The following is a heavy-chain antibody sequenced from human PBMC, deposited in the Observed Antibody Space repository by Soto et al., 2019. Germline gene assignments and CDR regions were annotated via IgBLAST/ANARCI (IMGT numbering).Heavy chain of an antibody. V-gene: IGHV6-1*01. CDR3: ARVNWNLGYYGMDV. J-gene: IGHJ6*02. D-gene: IGHD1-7*01. CDR2: TYYRSKWYN. Sequence: PSQTLSLTCAISGDSVSSNRAAWNWIRRSPSRGLEWLGRTYYRSKWYNDYAVSVKSRITINPDTSKNQFSLQLNSVTPDDTAVYYCARVNWNLGYYGMDVWGQGTTVTVSS. CDR1: GDSVSSNRAA.